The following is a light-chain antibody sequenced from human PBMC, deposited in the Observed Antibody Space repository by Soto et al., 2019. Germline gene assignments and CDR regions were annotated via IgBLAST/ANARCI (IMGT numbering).Light chain of an antibody. Sequence: EIVLTQSPGTLSLSPGERATLSCRASQNIGSNYLAWYQQKPGQAPRLLIYVASSRAPGIPDRFSGSGSGTDLTLTITSLEPEDFAVYYCQQYDSSPRTFGQGTKVEIK. CDR2: VAS. V-gene: IGKV3-20*01. J-gene: IGKJ1*01. CDR3: QQYDSSPRT. CDR1: QNIGSNY.